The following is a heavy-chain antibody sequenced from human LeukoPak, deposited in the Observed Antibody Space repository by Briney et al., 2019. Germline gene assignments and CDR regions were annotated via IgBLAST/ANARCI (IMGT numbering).Heavy chain of an antibody. CDR3: ARVRRVYSSGWGYYYYGMDV. CDR1: GGSFSGYY. J-gene: IGHJ6*02. V-gene: IGHV4-34*01. CDR2: INHSGST. Sequence: SETLSLTCAVYGGSFSGYYWSWIRQPPGKGLEWIGEINHSGSTNYNPSLKSRVTISVDTSKNQFSLKLSPVTAADTAVYYCARVRRVYSSGWGYYYYGMDVWGQGTTVTVSS. D-gene: IGHD6-19*01.